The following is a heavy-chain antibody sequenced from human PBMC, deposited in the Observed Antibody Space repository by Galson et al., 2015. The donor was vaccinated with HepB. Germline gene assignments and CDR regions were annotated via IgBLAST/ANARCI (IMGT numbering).Heavy chain of an antibody. CDR3: AIDRGTVTTSGQDY. CDR1: GYTFTDYY. V-gene: IGHV1-69-2*01. Sequence: VKVSCKVSGYTFTDYYMHWVQQAPGKGLEWLGLVDPEDGETIYAEKFQGRVTITADTSTDTAYMELSSLRSEDTAVYYCAIDRGTVTTSGQDYWGQGTLVTVSS. D-gene: IGHD4-17*01. CDR2: VDPEDGET. J-gene: IGHJ4*02.